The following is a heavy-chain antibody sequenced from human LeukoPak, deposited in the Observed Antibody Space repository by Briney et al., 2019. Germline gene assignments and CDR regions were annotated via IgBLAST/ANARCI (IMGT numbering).Heavy chain of an antibody. CDR1: GGSISSSSYY. Sequence: SETLSLTCTVSGGSISSSSYYWGWIRQPPGKGLEWIGSIYYSGSTYYNPSLKSRVTISVDTSKNQFSLKLSSVTAADTAVYYCARRYYYDSSGYFDYWGQGTLVTVSS. CDR2: IYYSGST. CDR3: ARRYYYDSSGYFDY. D-gene: IGHD3-22*01. V-gene: IGHV4-39*01. J-gene: IGHJ4*02.